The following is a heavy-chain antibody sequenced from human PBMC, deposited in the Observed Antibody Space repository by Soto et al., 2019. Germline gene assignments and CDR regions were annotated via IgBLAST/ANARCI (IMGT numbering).Heavy chain of an antibody. J-gene: IGHJ6*03. CDR2: IQSGGTT. V-gene: IGHV3-66*01. Sequence: GGSLRLSCAASGFTVSSKYMPWVRQAPGKGLEWVSLIQSGGTTYYADSVKGRFTISRDSSENTLHLQMDSLRVEYTAVYYCARDDVLCDGGRCYGIPLDVWGKGT. D-gene: IGHD2-15*01. CDR1: GFTVSSKY. CDR3: ARDDVLCDGGRCYGIPLDV.